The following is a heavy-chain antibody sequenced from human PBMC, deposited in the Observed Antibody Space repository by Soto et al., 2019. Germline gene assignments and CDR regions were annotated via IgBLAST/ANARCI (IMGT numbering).Heavy chain of an antibody. J-gene: IGHJ6*02. CDR2: ISTYNGNT. CDR1: GYTFTTYD. CDR3: ARDPYHVLMVNAPNLYGMDV. Sequence: QVQLVQSGAEVKKPGASVKVSCKASGYTFTTYDISWVRQAPGQGLEWMGRISTYNGNTNYPQSLQGRLTMTTDTSTTTDHMELRSLRADDTAVYYCARDPYHVLMVNAPNLYGMDVWGQGTTVTGSS. V-gene: IGHV1-18*01. D-gene: IGHD2-8*01.